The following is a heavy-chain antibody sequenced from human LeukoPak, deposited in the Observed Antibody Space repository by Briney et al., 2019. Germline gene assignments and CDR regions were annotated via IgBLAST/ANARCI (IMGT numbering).Heavy chain of an antibody. CDR2: TYTSGST. CDR3: ARRGWLRFAPLYTDV. CDR1: GGSISSYY. D-gene: IGHD5-12*01. J-gene: IGHJ6*03. V-gene: IGHV4-4*09. Sequence: SETLSLTCTVSGGSISSYYWSWIRQPPGKGLEWIGYTYTSGSTNYNPSLKSRVTISVDTSKNQFSLKLSSVTAADTAVYYCARRGWLRFAPLYTDVWGKGTTVTVSS.